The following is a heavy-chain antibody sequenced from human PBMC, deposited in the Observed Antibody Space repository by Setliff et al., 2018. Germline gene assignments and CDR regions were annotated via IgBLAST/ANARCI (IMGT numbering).Heavy chain of an antibody. CDR3: ARHFRSSKVQFLEYLTDYYFDS. J-gene: IGHJ4*02. CDR1: GGSISSYY. CDR2: IYNSGTT. V-gene: IGHV4-59*08. D-gene: IGHD3-3*01. Sequence: SETLSLTCTVSGGSISSYYWSWIRQPPGKRLEWIGYIYNSGTTNYNPSLKSRVTISVDTSNNHFSLKLSSVTAADTAVYYCARHFRSSKVQFLEYLTDYYFDSWGQGTLVTVSS.